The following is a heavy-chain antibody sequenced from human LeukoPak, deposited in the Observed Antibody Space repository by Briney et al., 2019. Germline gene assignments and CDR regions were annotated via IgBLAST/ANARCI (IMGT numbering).Heavy chain of an antibody. J-gene: IGHJ3*02. CDR2: ISSSSSTI. V-gene: IGHV3-48*01. CDR1: GFTFSSYW. D-gene: IGHD1-26*01. Sequence: GGSLRLSCAASGFTFSSYWMSWVRQAPGKGLEWVSYISSSSSTIYYADSVKGRFTISRDNAKNSLYLQMNSLRAEDTAVYYCARDSGVGSFGAFDIWGQGTMVTVSS. CDR3: ARDSGVGSFGAFDI.